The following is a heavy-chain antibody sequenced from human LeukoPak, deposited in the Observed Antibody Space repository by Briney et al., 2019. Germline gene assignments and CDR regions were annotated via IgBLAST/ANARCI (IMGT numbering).Heavy chain of an antibody. CDR1: GYTFTSYN. Sequence: ASVKVSCKASGYTFTSYNINWVRQATGQGLEWMGWMNPNSGNTGYAQKFQGSVTMTRNTSISTAYMELSSLRSEDTAVYYCARGPPIQLWPRYYYYYYGMDVWGQGTTVTVSS. CDR3: ARGPPIQLWPRYYYYYYGMDV. CDR2: MNPNSGNT. D-gene: IGHD5-18*01. V-gene: IGHV1-8*01. J-gene: IGHJ6*02.